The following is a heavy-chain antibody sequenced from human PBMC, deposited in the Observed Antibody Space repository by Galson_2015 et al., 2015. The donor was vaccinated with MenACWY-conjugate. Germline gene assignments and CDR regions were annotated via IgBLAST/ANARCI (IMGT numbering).Heavy chain of an antibody. CDR1: GGSISSSSYY. V-gene: IGHV4-39*01. CDR3: ARQGRSGSYHSPFDY. J-gene: IGHJ4*02. CDR2: IYYSGSS. Sequence: TLSLTCTVSGGSISSSSYYWGWIRQPPGKGLEWIGSIYYSGSSYYNPSLKSRVTISVDTAKNQYSLRLSSVTAADTAVYYCARQGRSGSYHSPFDYWGRGTLVTVSS. D-gene: IGHD1-26*01.